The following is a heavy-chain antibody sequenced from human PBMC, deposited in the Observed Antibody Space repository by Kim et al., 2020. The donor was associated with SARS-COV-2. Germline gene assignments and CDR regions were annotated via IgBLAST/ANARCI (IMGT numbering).Heavy chain of an antibody. CDR3: ARWINSWDSSGYYYLRGRGFDY. CDR1: GGSISSYY. CDR2: IYYSGST. D-gene: IGHD3-22*01. J-gene: IGHJ4*02. Sequence: SQTLSLTCTVSGGSISSYYWSWIRQPPGKGLEWIGYIYYSGSTNYNPSLKSRVTISVDTSKNQFSLKLSSVTAADTAVYYCARWINSWDSSGYYYLRGRGFDYWGQGTLVTVSS. V-gene: IGHV4-59*08.